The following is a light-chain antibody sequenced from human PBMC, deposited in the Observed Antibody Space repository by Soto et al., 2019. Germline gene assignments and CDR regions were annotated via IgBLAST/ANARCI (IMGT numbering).Light chain of an antibody. J-gene: IGLJ2*01. CDR3: SSYTTSSTPVV. V-gene: IGLV2-14*03. CDR2: DVS. CDR1: SSDVGNYNY. Sequence: QSVLTQPASVSGSPGQSFTISCTGTSSDVGNYNYVSWYQQHPGKAPKLMIYDVSDRPSGVSNRFSGSKSGNTASLTISGLQAEDEADYYCSSYTTSSTPVVFGGWTKLTVL.